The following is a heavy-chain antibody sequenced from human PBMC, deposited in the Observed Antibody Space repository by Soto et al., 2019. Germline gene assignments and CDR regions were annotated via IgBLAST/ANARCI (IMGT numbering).Heavy chain of an antibody. V-gene: IGHV3-23*01. CDR1: GFTFSSYA. D-gene: IGHD3-9*01. J-gene: IGHJ4*02. CDR2: ISGSGGST. Sequence: GGSLRLSCAASGFTFSSYAMSWVRQSPGKGLEWVSAISGSGGSTYYADSVKGRFTISRDNSKNTLYLQMNSLRAEDTAVYYCAKDAPPFDWLTYYFDYWGQGTLVTVSS. CDR3: AKDAPPFDWLTYYFDY.